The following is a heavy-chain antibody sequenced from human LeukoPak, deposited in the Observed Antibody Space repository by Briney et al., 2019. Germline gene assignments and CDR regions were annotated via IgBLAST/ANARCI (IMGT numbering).Heavy chain of an antibody. V-gene: IGHV3-7*01. D-gene: IGHD6-13*01. CDR3: ASTIAAAKKRGY. CDR2: INQDGNEK. Sequence: GGSLRLSCVASGLTFSNYWMTWVRQAPGKGLEWVANINQDGNEKYYVDSLKGRFTISRDNAKNSLYLQMNSLRAEDTAVYYCASTIAAAKKRGYWGQGTLVTVSS. CDR1: GLTFSNYW. J-gene: IGHJ4*02.